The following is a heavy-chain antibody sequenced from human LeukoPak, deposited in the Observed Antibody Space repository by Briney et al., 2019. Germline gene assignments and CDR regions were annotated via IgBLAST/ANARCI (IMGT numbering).Heavy chain of an antibody. CDR3: ARDERLLSFLK. J-gene: IGHJ4*02. V-gene: IGHV3-23*01. D-gene: IGHD3-3*01. Sequence: SGGSLRLSCAASGFIFSNYGLSWVRQAPGKGLEWVSGITGSGGSTYYADSVKGRFTISRDNSKNTLYLQMNSLRAEDTAIYYCARDERLLSFLKWGQGTLVTVSS. CDR2: ITGSGGST. CDR1: GFIFSNYG.